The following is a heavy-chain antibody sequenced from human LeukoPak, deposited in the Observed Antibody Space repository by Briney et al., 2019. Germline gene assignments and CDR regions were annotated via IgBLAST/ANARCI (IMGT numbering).Heavy chain of an antibody. CDR3: ARSVFCSSASCFGGWFDP. V-gene: IGHV3-48*03. Sequence: PGGSLRLSCAASEFIFSTYEMNWVRQAPGKGLEWVSYISTRGATIYYADSVKGRFTISRDNAKNSLYLQINSLRAEDTAVYYCARSVFCSSASCFGGWFDPWGQGTLVTVSS. J-gene: IGHJ5*02. D-gene: IGHD2-2*01. CDR1: EFIFSTYE. CDR2: ISTRGATI.